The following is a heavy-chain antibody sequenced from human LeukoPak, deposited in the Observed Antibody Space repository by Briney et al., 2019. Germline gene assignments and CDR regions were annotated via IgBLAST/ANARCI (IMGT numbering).Heavy chain of an antibody. Sequence: PGRSLRLSCAASGFTFSSYGMHWVRQAPGKGLEWVAVISYDGSNKYYADSVKGRFTISRDNSKNTLYLQMNSLRAEDTAVYYCARDASYDILTGHYYHYGMDVWGQGTTVTVSS. D-gene: IGHD3-9*01. CDR3: ARDASYDILTGHYYHYGMDV. J-gene: IGHJ6*02. CDR1: GFTFSSYG. CDR2: ISYDGSNK. V-gene: IGHV3-30*03.